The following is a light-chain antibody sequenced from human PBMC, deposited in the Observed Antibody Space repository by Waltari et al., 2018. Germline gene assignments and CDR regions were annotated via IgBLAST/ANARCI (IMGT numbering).Light chain of an antibody. J-gene: IGKJ2*01. Sequence: EIVLTQSPGTLSLSPGEGATLSCRASQSVSSSYIVWYQQKPGQALRLLIYGASSRATGIPDRFSGSGSWTDFTLTINRLEPEDFAVYYCQQYAYSPFTFGQGTKLEIK. CDR1: QSVSSSY. V-gene: IGKV3-20*01. CDR3: QQYAYSPFT. CDR2: GAS.